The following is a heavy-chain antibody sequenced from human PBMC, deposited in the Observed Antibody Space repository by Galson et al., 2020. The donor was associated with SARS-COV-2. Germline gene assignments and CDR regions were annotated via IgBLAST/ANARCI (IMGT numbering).Heavy chain of an antibody. D-gene: IGHD3-22*01. CDR3: TSKITMIVVGHDAFDI. V-gene: IGHV3-49*03. CDR2: IRSKAYGGTT. CDR1: GFTFGDYA. Sequence: GGSLRLSCTASGFTFGDYAMSWFRQAPGKGLEWVGFIRSKAYGGTTEYAASVKGRFTISRDDSKSIAYLQMNSLKTEDTAVYYCTSKITMIVVGHDAFDIWGQGTMVTVSS. J-gene: IGHJ3*02.